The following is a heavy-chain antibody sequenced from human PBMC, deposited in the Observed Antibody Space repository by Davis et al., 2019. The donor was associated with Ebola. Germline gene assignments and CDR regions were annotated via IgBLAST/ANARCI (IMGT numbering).Heavy chain of an antibody. Sequence: PGGSLRLSCAASGFTFSTYGMHWVRQAPGKGLEWVAVISYDGSMKYYTDSVKGRFTISRDNSNNTLYLQMNSLRSEDTAVYYCAKDAATVVVLAAMDYWGQGTLVTVSS. CDR1: GFTFSTYG. CDR2: ISYDGSMK. CDR3: AKDAATVVVLAAMDY. D-gene: IGHD2-15*01. V-gene: IGHV3-30*18. J-gene: IGHJ4*02.